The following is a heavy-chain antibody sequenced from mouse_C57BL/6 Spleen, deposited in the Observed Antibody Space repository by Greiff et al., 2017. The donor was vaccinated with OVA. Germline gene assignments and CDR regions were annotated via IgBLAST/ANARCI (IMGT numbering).Heavy chain of an antibody. CDR2: IYPGSGST. CDR3: AKYDYYDALDY. CDR1: GYTFTGYW. J-gene: IGHJ4*01. Sequence: QVQLQQPGAELVKPGASVKMSCKASGYTFTGYWITWVKQRPGQGLEWIGDIYPGSGSTNNNEKFKSKATLHVDTSSSTAYMKLRSLTSEDAAVYYCAKYDYYDALDYWGQGTSVTVSS. V-gene: IGHV1-55*01. D-gene: IGHD2-14*01.